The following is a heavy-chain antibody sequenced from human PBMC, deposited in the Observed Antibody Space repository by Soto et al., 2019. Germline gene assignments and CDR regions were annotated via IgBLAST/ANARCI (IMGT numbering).Heavy chain of an antibody. CDR3: ARPRTRFGDDAFDI. D-gene: IGHD3-16*01. J-gene: IGHJ3*02. CDR1: GFTFSSYA. V-gene: IGHV3-30*04. Sequence: GGSLRLSCAASGFTFSSYAMHWVRQAPGKGLEWVAVISYDGSNKYYADSVKGRFTISRDNSKNTLYLQMNSLRAEDTPVYYCARPRTRFGDDAFDIWGQGTMVTVSS. CDR2: ISYDGSNK.